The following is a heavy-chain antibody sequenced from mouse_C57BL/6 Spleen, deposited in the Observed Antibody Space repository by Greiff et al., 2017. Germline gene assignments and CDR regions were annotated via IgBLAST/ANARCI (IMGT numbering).Heavy chain of an antibody. D-gene: IGHD1-1*01. Sequence: EVQLVESGGGLVKPGGSLKLSCAASGFTFSSYAMSWVRQTPEKRLEWVATISDGGSYTYYPDNVKGRFTISRDNAKNNLYLQMSHLKSEDTAMYYCARPYGSSYFDYWGQGTTLTVSS. CDR3: ARPYGSSYFDY. V-gene: IGHV5-4*01. CDR1: GFTFSSYA. CDR2: ISDGGSYT. J-gene: IGHJ2*01.